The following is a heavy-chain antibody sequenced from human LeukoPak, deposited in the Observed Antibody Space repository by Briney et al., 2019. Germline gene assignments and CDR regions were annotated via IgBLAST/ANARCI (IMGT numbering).Heavy chain of an antibody. Sequence: SETLSLTCTVSGVSISSSSYYWGWIRQPPGKGLEWIGSIYYSGSTYYNPSLKSRVTISVDTSKNQFSLKLSSVTAADTAVYYCARQSNRVLYYYGSGSSWGQGTLVTVSS. V-gene: IGHV4-39*01. CDR1: GVSISSSSYY. CDR2: IYYSGST. D-gene: IGHD3-10*01. J-gene: IGHJ4*02. CDR3: ARQSNRVLYYYGSGSS.